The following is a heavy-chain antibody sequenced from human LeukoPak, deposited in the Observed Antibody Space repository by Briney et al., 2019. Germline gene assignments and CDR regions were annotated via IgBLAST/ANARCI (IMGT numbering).Heavy chain of an antibody. CDR3: ARRAQDPYYYCYYMDV. CDR2: IYPGDSDT. J-gene: IGHJ6*03. V-gene: IGHV5-51*01. Sequence: GESLKISCKGSGYSFTSYWIGWVRQMPGKGLEWMGIIYPGDSDTRYSPSFQGQVTISADKSISTAYLQWSSLKASDTAMYYCARRAQDPYYYCYYMDVWGKGTTVTVSS. CDR1: GYSFTSYW.